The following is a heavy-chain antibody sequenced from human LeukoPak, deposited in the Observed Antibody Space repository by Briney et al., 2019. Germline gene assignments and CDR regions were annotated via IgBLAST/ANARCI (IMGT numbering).Heavy chain of an antibody. Sequence: SETLSLTCAVSVYSISSGYYWGWIRQPPGKGLEWIGRIYHSGSTYYNPALKSRVTISVDTSKNQFSLKLSSVTAADTAVYYCAREEDIAVANFDYWGQGTLVTVSS. J-gene: IGHJ4*02. D-gene: IGHD6-19*01. CDR3: AREEDIAVANFDY. CDR2: IYHSGST. CDR1: VYSISSGYY. V-gene: IGHV4-38-2*02.